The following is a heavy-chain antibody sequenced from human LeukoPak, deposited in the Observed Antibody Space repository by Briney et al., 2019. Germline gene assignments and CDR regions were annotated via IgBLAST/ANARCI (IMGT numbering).Heavy chain of an antibody. D-gene: IGHD2-2*01. Sequence: ASVKVSCKASGYTFTSYAMHWVRQAPGQRLEWMGWINAGNGNTKYSQEFQGRVTITRDTSTSTAYMELRSLRSDDTAVYYCARDVVVVPAAMEGRKDYYYYYMDVWGKGTTVAVSS. V-gene: IGHV1-3*01. CDR2: INAGNGNT. CDR3: ARDVVVVPAAMEGRKDYYYYYMDV. J-gene: IGHJ6*03. CDR1: GYTFTSYA.